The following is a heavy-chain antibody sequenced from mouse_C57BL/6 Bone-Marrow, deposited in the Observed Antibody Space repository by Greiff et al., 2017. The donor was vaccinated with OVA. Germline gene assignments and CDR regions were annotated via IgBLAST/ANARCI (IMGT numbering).Heavy chain of an antibody. D-gene: IGHD4-1*02. CDR1: GFSFNTYA. CDR2: IRSKSNNYAT. Sequence: EVQRVESGGGLVQPKGSLKLSCAASGFSFNTYAMNWVRQAPGKGLEWVARIRSKSNNYATYYADSVKDRFTISRDDSESMLYLQMNNLKTEDTAMYYCVRHPTGTEDYFDYWGQGTTLTVSS. J-gene: IGHJ2*01. V-gene: IGHV10-1*01. CDR3: VRHPTGTEDYFDY.